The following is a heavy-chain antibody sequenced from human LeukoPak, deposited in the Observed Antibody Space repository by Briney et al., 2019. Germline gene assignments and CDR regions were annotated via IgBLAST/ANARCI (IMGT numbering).Heavy chain of an antibody. CDR1: GFTVSSNY. Sequence: PGGSLRLSCAASGFTVSSNYMSWVRQAPGKGLEWVSVIYSGGSTYYADSVKGRFTISRDNSKNTLYLQMNSLRAEDTAVYYCANGGRDYHILTGYYEGYYFDYWGQGTLVTVSA. D-gene: IGHD3-9*01. V-gene: IGHV3-53*01. CDR2: IYSGGST. CDR3: ANGGRDYHILTGYYEGYYFDY. J-gene: IGHJ4*02.